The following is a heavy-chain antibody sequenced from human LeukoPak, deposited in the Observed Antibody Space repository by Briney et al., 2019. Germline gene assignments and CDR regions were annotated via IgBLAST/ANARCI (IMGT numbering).Heavy chain of an antibody. V-gene: IGHV3-30*04. Sequence: GGSLRLSCAASGFTFSSHAMHWVRQAPGKGLEWVAVISYDGSNKYYADSVKGRFTISRDNSKNTLYLQMNSLRAEDTAVYYCARQELDIVAPNFDFWGQGTLVTVSS. CDR1: GFTFSSHA. CDR2: ISYDGSNK. CDR3: ARQELDIVAPNFDF. D-gene: IGHD5-12*01. J-gene: IGHJ4*02.